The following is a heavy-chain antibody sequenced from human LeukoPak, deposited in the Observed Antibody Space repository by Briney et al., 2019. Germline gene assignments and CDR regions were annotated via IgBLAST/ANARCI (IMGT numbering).Heavy chain of an antibody. CDR2: ISSSGSTI. D-gene: IGHD4-17*01. Sequence: PGGSLRLSCAASGFTFSSYSMNWVRQAPGKGLEWVSYISSSGSTIYYADSVKGRFTISRDNAKNSLYLQMNSLRAEDTAVYYCARRGDGDFPFDYWGQGTLVTVSS. V-gene: IGHV3-48*01. J-gene: IGHJ4*02. CDR1: GFTFSSYS. CDR3: ARRGDGDFPFDY.